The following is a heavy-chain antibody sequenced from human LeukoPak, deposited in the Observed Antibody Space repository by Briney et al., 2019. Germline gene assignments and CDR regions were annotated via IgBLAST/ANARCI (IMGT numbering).Heavy chain of an antibody. CDR3: ARQGILTGYYRHYYYYMDV. CDR2: IYTSGST. Sequence: SETLSLTCTVSGGSISSGSYYWSWIRQPAGKGLEWIGRIYTSGSTNYNPSLKSRVTISVDTSKNQFSLKLSSVTAADTAGYYCARQGILTGYYRHYYYYMDVWGKGTTVTVSS. CDR1: GGSISSGSYY. J-gene: IGHJ6*03. V-gene: IGHV4-61*02. D-gene: IGHD3-9*01.